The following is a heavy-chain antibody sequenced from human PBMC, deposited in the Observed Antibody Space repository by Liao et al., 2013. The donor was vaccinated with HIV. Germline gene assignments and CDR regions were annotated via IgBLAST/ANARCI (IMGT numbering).Heavy chain of an antibody. J-gene: IGHJ4*02. V-gene: IGHV4-39*02. CDR3: ARSQWRLRGMVFDY. D-gene: IGHD2-21*02. CDR2: IYYSGTT. CDR1: GGSISGKTYH. Sequence: QLQVQESGPGLVKPSETLSLACTVSGGSISGKTYHWGWIRQPPGKGLEWIGSIYYSGTTYYNPSLRSRVSISIDTSNNHFSLSLLSATAADTAVYYCARSQWRLRGMVFDYWGQGTLVSVSS.